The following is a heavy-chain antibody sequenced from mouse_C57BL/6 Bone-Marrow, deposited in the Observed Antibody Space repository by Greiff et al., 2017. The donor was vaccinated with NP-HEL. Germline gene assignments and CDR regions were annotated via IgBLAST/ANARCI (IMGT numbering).Heavy chain of an antibody. CDR2: IDPETGGT. Sequence: VQVVESGAELVRPGASVTLSCKASGYTFTDYEMHWVKQTPVHGLEWIGAIDPETGGTAYNQKFKGKAILTADKSSSTAYMELRSLTSEDSAVYYCTRGGTTVVATDYWGQGTTLTVSS. CDR1: GYTFTDYE. D-gene: IGHD1-1*01. CDR3: TRGGTTVVATDY. V-gene: IGHV1-15*01. J-gene: IGHJ2*01.